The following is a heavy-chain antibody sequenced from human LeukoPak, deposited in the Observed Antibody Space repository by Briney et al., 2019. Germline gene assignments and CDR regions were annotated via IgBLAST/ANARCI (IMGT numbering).Heavy chain of an antibody. J-gene: IGHJ6*03. CDR3: GRGDFCSKSNCYLRPMDV. D-gene: IGHD3-3*01. CDR1: GCSISDYY. Sequence: SETLSLTCTVSGCSISDYYWNWIRQPPGKGLEWIGYIYYSGSTTCNPSLKSRVTMSVDTAKNQFSLKLRSVTAADTAVYYCGRGDFCSKSNCYLRPMDVWGKGTTVTVSS. CDR2: IYYSGST. V-gene: IGHV4-59*01.